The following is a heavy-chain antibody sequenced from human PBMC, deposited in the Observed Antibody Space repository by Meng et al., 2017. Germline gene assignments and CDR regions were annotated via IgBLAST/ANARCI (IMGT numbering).Heavy chain of an antibody. J-gene: IGHJ5*02. CDR2: INHSGST. V-gene: IGHV4-34*01. Sequence: QVRLQQWGAGLLKPSDTLSLTCAGYGGSFSGYYWSWIRQPPGKGLEWIGEINHSGSTNYNPSLKSRVTISVDTSKNQFSLKLSSVTAADTAVYYCARRRGGSSDWFDPWGQGTLVTVSS. CDR3: ARRRGGSSDWFDP. D-gene: IGHD6-6*01. CDR1: GGSFSGYY.